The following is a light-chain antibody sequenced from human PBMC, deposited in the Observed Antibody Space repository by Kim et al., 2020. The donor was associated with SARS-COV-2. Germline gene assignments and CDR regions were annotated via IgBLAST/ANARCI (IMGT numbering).Light chain of an antibody. J-gene: IGLJ2*01. CDR3: SSYAGSNTLV. V-gene: IGLV2-8*01. Sequence: HPTTTSCTGTGSDVGGYNFGSWNQQHPGKAPNLMIYEVSTRPSGVPDRFSGSKSGNTASLTVSGLRAEDESDYYCSSYAGSNTLVFGGGTQLTVL. CDR2: EVS. CDR1: GSDVGGYNF.